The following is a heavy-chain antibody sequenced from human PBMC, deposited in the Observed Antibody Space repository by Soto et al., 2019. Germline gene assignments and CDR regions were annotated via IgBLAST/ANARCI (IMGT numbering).Heavy chain of an antibody. CDR1: GYTFTSYY. Sequence: QVQLVQSGAEVKKPGASVKVSCKASGYTFTSYYMHWVRQAPGQGLEWMGIINPSGGSTSYGQKFQGRVPMTRDTSTSTVYMELSSLRSEDTAVYYCARVEDRGFFGYWGQGTLVTVSS. CDR3: ARVEDRGFFGY. J-gene: IGHJ4*02. V-gene: IGHV1-46*03. CDR2: INPSGGST. D-gene: IGHD3-10*01.